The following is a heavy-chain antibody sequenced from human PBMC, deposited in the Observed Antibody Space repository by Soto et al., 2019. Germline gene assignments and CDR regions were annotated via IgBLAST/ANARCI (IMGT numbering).Heavy chain of an antibody. CDR2: IYYSVST. CDR3: AREKLELVFFDY. Sequence: SDTLSLTCTVSGGSISSGDYYWSWIRQPPGKGLEWIGYIYYSVSTYYNPSLKSRVTISVDTSKNQFSLKLSSVTAADTAVYYCAREKLELVFFDYSGQGNMVTVSS. V-gene: IGHV4-30-4*02. CDR1: GGSISSGDYY. D-gene: IGHD6-13*01. J-gene: IGHJ4*02.